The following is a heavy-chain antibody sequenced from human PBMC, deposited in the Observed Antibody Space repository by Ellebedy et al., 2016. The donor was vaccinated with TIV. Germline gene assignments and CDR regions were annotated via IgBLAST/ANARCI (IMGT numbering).Heavy chain of an antibody. V-gene: IGHV1-46*01. J-gene: IGHJ4*02. CDR3: ARGGGHNWNDAYHFDY. CDR2: INPSGGYT. D-gene: IGHD1-20*01. Sequence: AASVKVSCKASGYTFTSYYMYWVRQAPGQGLEWMGTINPSGGYTTYAQNTQGRGTMTRDTSRSTVYMELNSLRSEDTAGYYSARGGGHNWNDAYHFDYWGQGTLVAVSS. CDR1: GYTFTSYY.